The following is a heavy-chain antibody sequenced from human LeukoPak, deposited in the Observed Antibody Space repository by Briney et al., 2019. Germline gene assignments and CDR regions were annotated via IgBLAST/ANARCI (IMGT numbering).Heavy chain of an antibody. D-gene: IGHD4-17*01. V-gene: IGHV3-48*03. CDR3: ARVTDDYGDHYYGMDV. Sequence: GGSLRLSCAASGFTFSSYEMNWVRQAPGKGLEWVSYISNSDSTIHYADSVKGRFTISRDNAQNSLYLQMSSLRAEDTAVYYCARVTDDYGDHYYGMDVWCQGTTVTVSS. CDR2: ISNSDSTI. CDR1: GFTFSSYE. J-gene: IGHJ6*02.